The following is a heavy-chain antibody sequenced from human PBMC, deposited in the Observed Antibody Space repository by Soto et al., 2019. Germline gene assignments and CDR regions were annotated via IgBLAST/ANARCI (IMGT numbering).Heavy chain of an antibody. CDR2: IWYDGSNK. D-gene: IGHD4-17*01. CDR1: GFTFSSYG. J-gene: IGHJ3*02. Sequence: QVQLVESGGGVVQPGRSLRLSCAASGFTFSSYGMHWVRQAPGKGLEWVAVIWYDGSNKYYADSVKGRFTISRDNSKNTLYLQMNSLRAEDTAVYYCAIDAVAFDIWGQGTMVTVSS. CDR3: AIDAVAFDI. V-gene: IGHV3-33*01.